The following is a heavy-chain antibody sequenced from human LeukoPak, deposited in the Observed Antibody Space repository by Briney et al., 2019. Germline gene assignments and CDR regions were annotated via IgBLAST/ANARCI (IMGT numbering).Heavy chain of an antibody. V-gene: IGHV3-73*01. J-gene: IGHJ6*02. CDR2: RRNRANNYAT. Sequence: GGSLRLACEASVFTFSDSAIHLVRQAPGKGLEWVGRRRNRANNYATVYSASVEGRFSMSRDDSKNTAYLQMNSLKTEDTAIYYCSGYDYGMDVWGQGTTVTVSS. CDR1: VFTFSDSA. CDR3: SGYDYGMDV.